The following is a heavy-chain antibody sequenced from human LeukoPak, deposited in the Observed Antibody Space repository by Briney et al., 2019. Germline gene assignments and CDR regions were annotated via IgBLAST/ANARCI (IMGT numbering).Heavy chain of an antibody. CDR2: MNPNSGNT. V-gene: IGHV1-8*01. Sequence: ASVTVSCKASGYTFTSYDINWVRQATGQGLEWMGWMNPNSGNTGYAQKFQGRVTMTRNTSISTAYMELSSLRSEDTAVYYCARGSGFYSLEWLFPIDYWGQGTLVTVSS. CDR3: ARGSGFYSLEWLFPIDY. J-gene: IGHJ4*02. CDR1: GYTFTSYD. D-gene: IGHD3-3*01.